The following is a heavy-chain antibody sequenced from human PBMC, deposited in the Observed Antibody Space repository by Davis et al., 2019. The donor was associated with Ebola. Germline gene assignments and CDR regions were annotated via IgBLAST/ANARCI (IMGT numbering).Heavy chain of an antibody. V-gene: IGHV3-30*02. D-gene: IGHD3-16*01. CDR1: GFTFSSYD. Sequence: GESLKISCAASGFTFSSYDMHWVRQAPGKGLEWVAFIRYDGSKKYYADSVKGRFTISRDNSKNTLYLQMNSLRVEDMAVYYCAKDPPGGDCLDHWGQGTLVTVSS. J-gene: IGHJ4*02. CDR2: IRYDGSKK. CDR3: AKDPPGGDCLDH.